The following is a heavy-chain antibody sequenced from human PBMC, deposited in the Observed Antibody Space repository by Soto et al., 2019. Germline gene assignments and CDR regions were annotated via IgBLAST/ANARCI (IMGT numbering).Heavy chain of an antibody. CDR3: AKDPPYYYDSSGYPDY. J-gene: IGHJ4*02. D-gene: IGHD3-22*01. Sequence: PVGSLRLSCAASGFTFSSYGMHWVRQAPGKGLEWVAVISYDGSNKYYADSVKGRFTISRDNSKNTLYLQMNSLRAEDTAVYYCAKDPPYYYDSSGYPDYWGQGTLVTVSS. CDR1: GFTFSSYG. V-gene: IGHV3-30*18. CDR2: ISYDGSNK.